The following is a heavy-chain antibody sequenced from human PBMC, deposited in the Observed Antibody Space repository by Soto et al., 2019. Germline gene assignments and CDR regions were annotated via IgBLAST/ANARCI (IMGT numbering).Heavy chain of an antibody. CDR2: MNPNSGNT. Sequence: ASVKVSCKASGYTFTSYDINWVRQATGQGLEWMGWMNPNSGNTGYAQKFQGRVTMTRNTSISTAYMELSSLRSEDTAVYYCARGDILVVPAAMCSPCYYYYMDVWGKETTVTVSS. CDR3: ARGDILVVPAAMCSPCYYYYMDV. V-gene: IGHV1-8*01. D-gene: IGHD2-2*01. J-gene: IGHJ6*03. CDR1: GYTFTSYD.